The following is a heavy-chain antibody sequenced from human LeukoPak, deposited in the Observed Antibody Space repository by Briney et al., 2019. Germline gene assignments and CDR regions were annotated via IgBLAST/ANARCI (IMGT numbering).Heavy chain of an antibody. D-gene: IGHD6-13*01. CDR1: GGSISSKDYY. CDR3: ARVEWSQQLVVDY. Sequence: SETLSLTCTVSGGSISSKDYYWGWIRQSSGKGLEWIGTIYFSGTTSYNPSLKSRVTISVDASKNKFSLRLNSVTAADTAVYYCARVEWSQQLVVDYWGQGTLVTVSS. CDR2: IYFSGTT. V-gene: IGHV4-39*01. J-gene: IGHJ4*02.